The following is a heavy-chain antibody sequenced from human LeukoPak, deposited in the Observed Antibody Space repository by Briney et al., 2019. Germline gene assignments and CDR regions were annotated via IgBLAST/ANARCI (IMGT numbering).Heavy chain of an antibody. J-gene: IGHJ6*02. CDR1: GGTFSSYA. Sequence: SVKVSCKASGGTFSSYAISWVRQAPGQGLEWMGGIIPIFGTANYAQKFQGRVTITADESTSTAYMELSSLRSEDTAEYYCARNLYGGNSDYYYYGMDVWGQGTTVTVSS. CDR2: IIPIFGTA. D-gene: IGHD4-23*01. V-gene: IGHV1-69*13. CDR3: ARNLYGGNSDYYYYGMDV.